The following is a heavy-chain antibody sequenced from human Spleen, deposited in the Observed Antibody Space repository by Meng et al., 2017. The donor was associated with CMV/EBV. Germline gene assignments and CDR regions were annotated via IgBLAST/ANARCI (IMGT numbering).Heavy chain of an antibody. CDR1: GYTFISHY. CDR3: VREGSGYKYFDY. CDR2: INANGGGT. J-gene: IGHJ4*02. Sequence: CKASGYTFISHYMHWVRQTPGQGLEWMGIINANGGGTSYAQKFQGRVTVTRDTSASTVHMELSNLRSEDTAVYYCVREGSGYKYFDYWGQGTLVTVSS. V-gene: IGHV1-46*01. D-gene: IGHD5-12*01.